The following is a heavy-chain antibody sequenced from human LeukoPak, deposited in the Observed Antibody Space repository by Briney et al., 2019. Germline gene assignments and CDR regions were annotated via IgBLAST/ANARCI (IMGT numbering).Heavy chain of an antibody. D-gene: IGHD3-10*01. CDR1: GGSFSGYY. V-gene: IGHV4-34*01. Sequence: SETLSLTCAVYGGSFSGYYWSWIRQPPGKGLEWIGEINHSGSTNYNPSLRGRVTISVDTSKNQFSLKLSSVTAADTAVYYCARVGPLYYYGSGSYYKKNWFDPWGQGTLVTVSS. CDR3: ARVGPLYYYGSGSYYKKNWFDP. J-gene: IGHJ5*02. CDR2: INHSGST.